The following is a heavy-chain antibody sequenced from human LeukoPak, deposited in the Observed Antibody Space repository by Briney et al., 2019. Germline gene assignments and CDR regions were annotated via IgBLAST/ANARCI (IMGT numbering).Heavy chain of an antibody. V-gene: IGHV3-72*01. Sequence: TGGSLRLSCAASGFTFSDQYIDWVRQAPGKGLEWVGRSRNRAKSYTTEYAASVKGRFIISRDNSKSSIYLEMNSLKTEDTALYYCARVRLAGGNPFDYWGQGTLVTVSS. D-gene: IGHD1-26*01. CDR3: ARVRLAGGNPFDY. J-gene: IGHJ4*02. CDR1: GFTFSDQY. CDR2: SRNRAKSYTT.